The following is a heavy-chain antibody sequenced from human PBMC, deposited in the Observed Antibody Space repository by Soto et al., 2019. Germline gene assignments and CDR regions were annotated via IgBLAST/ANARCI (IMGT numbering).Heavy chain of an antibody. V-gene: IGHV3-23*01. D-gene: IGHD3-10*01. CDR2: VSGSGGST. CDR1: GLTFSSYT. CDR3: AKGGYYYGSGRRYGMDV. Sequence: EVQLLESGGGLVQPGGSLRLSCAASGLTFSSYTMTWVRQAPGKGLEWVSGVSGSGGSTYYADSVKGRFTISRDNSKNQLSLQMNSLGAADTAVYYCAKGGYYYGSGRRYGMDVWGQGTPVTVSS. J-gene: IGHJ6*02.